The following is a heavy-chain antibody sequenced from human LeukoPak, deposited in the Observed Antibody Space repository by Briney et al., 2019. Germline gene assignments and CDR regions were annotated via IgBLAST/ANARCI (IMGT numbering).Heavy chain of an antibody. D-gene: IGHD5-12*01. V-gene: IGHV3-53*05. CDR2: IYSGGST. Sequence: GGSLRLSCAASGFTVSSNYMSWVRQAPGKGLEWVSVIYSGGSTYYADSVKGRFTISRDNSMDTLYLQMNSLRAEDTAVYYCAKGGDNGYSGYDLVYWGQGTLVTVSS. CDR1: GFTVSSNY. J-gene: IGHJ4*02. CDR3: AKGGDNGYSGYDLVY.